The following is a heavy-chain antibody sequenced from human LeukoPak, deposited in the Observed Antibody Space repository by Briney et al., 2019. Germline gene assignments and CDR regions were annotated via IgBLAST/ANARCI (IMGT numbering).Heavy chain of an antibody. Sequence: ASVKVYCKASGYTFTSFDINWMREATGQGLEWMGWMNPNSGNTGYAQKLQGRVTMPRNTSIRTAYMELSSLRSEDTAVYYCARALVAVAGTGDYYYYNGMDVWGQGPTVTVSS. V-gene: IGHV1-8*01. J-gene: IGHJ6*02. CDR3: ARALVAVAGTGDYYYYNGMDV. CDR2: MNPNSGNT. D-gene: IGHD6-19*01. CDR1: GYTFTSFD.